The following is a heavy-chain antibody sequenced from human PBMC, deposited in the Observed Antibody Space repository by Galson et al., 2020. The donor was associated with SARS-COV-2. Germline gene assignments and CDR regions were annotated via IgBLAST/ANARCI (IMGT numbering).Heavy chain of an antibody. V-gene: IGHV3-30*04. CDR1: GFTFSSYA. Sequence: TGGSLRLSCAASGFTFSSYAMHWVRQAPGKGLEWVAVISYDGSNKYYADSVKGRFTISRDNSKNTLYLQMNSLRAEDTAVYYCASGHGTIIAYGMDVWGQGTTVTVSS. CDR3: ASGHGTIIAYGMDV. CDR2: ISYDGSNK. D-gene: IGHD2-2*01. J-gene: IGHJ6*02.